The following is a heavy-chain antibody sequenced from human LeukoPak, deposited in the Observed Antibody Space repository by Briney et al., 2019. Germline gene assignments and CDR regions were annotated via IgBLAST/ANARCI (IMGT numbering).Heavy chain of an antibody. CDR3: ARWGSTSCYDY. CDR1: GFIFRTYA. CDR2: ISTNGHGT. Sequence: GASVKVSCKASGFIFRTYALHWVRQAPGKGLEYVSAISTNGHGTYYADSVKGRFTISRDNSKNTLFLQMGSLRADDMAVYYCARWGSTSCYDYWGQGTLVTVSS. D-gene: IGHD2-2*01. V-gene: IGHV3-64*02. J-gene: IGHJ4*02.